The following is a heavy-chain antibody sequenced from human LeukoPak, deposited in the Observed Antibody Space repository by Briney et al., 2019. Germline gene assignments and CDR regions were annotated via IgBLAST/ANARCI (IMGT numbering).Heavy chain of an antibody. J-gene: IGHJ4*02. CDR1: GFTFSNYA. V-gene: IGHV3-23*01. D-gene: IGHD3-9*01. CDR3: AKWGDFDVLTGYYVPDF. Sequence: GGSLRLSCAASGFTFSNYAMSWVRQAPGKGLEWVSAITGSGGNTYYADSVKGRFTISRDNSKNTLYLQMSSLRDEDTAVYYCAKWGDFDVLTGYYVPDFWGQGTLVTVSS. CDR2: ITGSGGNT.